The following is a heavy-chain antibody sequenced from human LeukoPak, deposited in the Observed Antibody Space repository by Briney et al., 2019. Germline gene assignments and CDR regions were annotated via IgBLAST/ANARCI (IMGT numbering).Heavy chain of an antibody. V-gene: IGHV3-21*01. CDR1: RFTFSSYS. CDR2: ISSSSSYI. Sequence: GGSLRLSCAASRFTFSSYSMNWVRQAPGKGLEWVSSISSSSSYIYYADSVKGRFTISRDNAKNSLYLQMNSLRAEDTAVYYCARDLQRYFDWLSNWGQGTLVTVSS. J-gene: IGHJ4*02. CDR3: ARDLQRYFDWLSN. D-gene: IGHD3-9*01.